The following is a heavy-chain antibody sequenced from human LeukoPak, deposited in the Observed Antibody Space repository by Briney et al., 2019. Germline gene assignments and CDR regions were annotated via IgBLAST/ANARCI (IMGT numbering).Heavy chain of an antibody. CDR3: VWVGEPFGWFDP. Sequence: ASVKVSCKAHGYTLTTYYIHWVRQAPGQGLEWMGIISPRDGTTSYAQKFQGRVTLTRDTSTSTVYMELSSLRAEDTAVYYCVWVGEPFGWFDPWGQGTLVTVSS. CDR1: GYTLTTYY. D-gene: IGHD3-16*01. CDR2: ISPRDGTT. V-gene: IGHV1-46*01. J-gene: IGHJ5*02.